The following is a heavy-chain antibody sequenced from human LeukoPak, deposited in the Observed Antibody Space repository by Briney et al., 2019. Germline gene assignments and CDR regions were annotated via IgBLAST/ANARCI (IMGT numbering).Heavy chain of an antibody. J-gene: IGHJ4*02. CDR3: ASGGAAAGIY. CDR2: ISGTGGST. V-gene: IGHV3-23*01. Sequence: GGSLRLSCAASGFTFSTYAMTWVRQAPGKGLEWVSLISGTGGSTYYADSVKGRFTISRDNSKNTLYLQMNSLRAEDTAVYYCASGGAAAGIYWGQGTLVTVSS. D-gene: IGHD6-13*01. CDR1: GFTFSTYA.